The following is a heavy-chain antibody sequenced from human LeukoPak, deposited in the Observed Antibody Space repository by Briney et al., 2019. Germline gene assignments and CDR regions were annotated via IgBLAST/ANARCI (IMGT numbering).Heavy chain of an antibody. J-gene: IGHJ4*02. CDR2: IYSGGST. CDR3: ARPYSSSWNY. V-gene: IGHV3-53*01. Sequence: GGSLRLSCAASGFTFSGSAIHWVRQAPGKGLEWVSVIYSGGSTYYADSVKGRFTISRDNSKNTLYLQMNSLRAEDTAVYYCARPYSSSWNYWGQGTLVTVSS. D-gene: IGHD6-13*01. CDR1: GFTFSGSA.